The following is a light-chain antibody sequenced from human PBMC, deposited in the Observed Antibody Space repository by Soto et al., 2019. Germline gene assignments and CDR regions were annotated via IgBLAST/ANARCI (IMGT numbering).Light chain of an antibody. CDR3: QHYNYWPPF. J-gene: IGKJ4*01. CDR2: GAS. Sequence: IVMTQSPATLSVSPGERATLSCRASQSVSTNLAWYQQKPGQAPRLLIYGASTRATGIPARFSGSGSGTEFTLTISSLQSEDFAVYYCQHYNYWPPFFGGGTKVEI. V-gene: IGKV3-15*01. CDR1: QSVSTN.